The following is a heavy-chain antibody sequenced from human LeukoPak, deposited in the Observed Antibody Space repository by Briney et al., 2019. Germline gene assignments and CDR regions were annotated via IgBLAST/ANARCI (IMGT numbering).Heavy chain of an antibody. CDR3: AKGQQLVSSHFDY. D-gene: IGHD6-13*01. V-gene: IGHV3-30*18. J-gene: IGHJ4*02. CDR2: ISYDGSNK. CDR1: GFTFSSYG. Sequence: GGSLRLSCAASGFTFSSYGMHWVRQAPGKGLEWVAVISYDGSNKYYADSVKGRFTISRDNSKNTPYLQMNSLRAEDTAVYYCAKGQQLVSSHFDYWGQGTLVTVSS.